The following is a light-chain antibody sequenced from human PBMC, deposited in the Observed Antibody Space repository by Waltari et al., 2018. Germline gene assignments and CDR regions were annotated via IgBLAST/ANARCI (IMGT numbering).Light chain of an antibody. J-gene: IGKJ4*01. V-gene: IGKV3-11*01. CDR3: QNRRNWPLRT. CDR1: QYIGDY. CDR2: EAS. Sequence: VLTQSPATLSLSPGDRATLSCRASQYIGDYLDWYQQQPGQAPRLLMSEASNRAAGVPDRFSASGSGTDFTLAVSSLEPEDFAVYYCQNRRNWPLRTFGGGTKVEIK.